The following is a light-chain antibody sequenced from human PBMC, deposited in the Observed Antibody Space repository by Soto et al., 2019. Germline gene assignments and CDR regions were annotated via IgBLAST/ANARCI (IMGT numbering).Light chain of an antibody. CDR3: QQYGSSPYT. CDR2: GAS. CDR1: QSVNSNY. J-gene: IGKJ2*01. Sequence: EIVLTQSPGTLSLSPGDRATLSCRASQSVNSNYLAWYQQKPGQAPRLLIFGASSRATGIPDRFSGNGSGTGFTLTIRRLEPEDFAVYYCQQYGSSPYTFGQGTKLEIK. V-gene: IGKV3-20*01.